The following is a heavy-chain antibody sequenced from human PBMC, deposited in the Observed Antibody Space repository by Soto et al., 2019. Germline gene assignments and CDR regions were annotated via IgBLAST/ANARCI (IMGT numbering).Heavy chain of an antibody. Sequence: SETLSLTCTVSGDSFSSYYWTWIRQPPGKRLEWVAYIFHTGNTNYNPSLKRRVTISVDTSKNQFSLKLRSVTPADTAVYSCAALDGALDYWGPGTLVTVSA. V-gene: IGHV4-59*01. CDR3: AALDGALDY. J-gene: IGHJ4*02. CDR2: IFHTGNT. D-gene: IGHD3-10*01. CDR1: GDSFSSYY.